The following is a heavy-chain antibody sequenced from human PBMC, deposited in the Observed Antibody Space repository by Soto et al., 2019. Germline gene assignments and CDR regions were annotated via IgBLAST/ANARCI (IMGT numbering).Heavy chain of an antibody. CDR3: ARGYDSSGYYLY. V-gene: IGHV1-69*02. J-gene: IGHJ4*02. D-gene: IGHD3-22*01. CDR1: GGTFSSYT. Sequence: QVQLVQSGAEVKKPGSSVKVSCKASGGTFSSYTISWVRQAPGQGLEWMGRIIPILGIANYAQKFQGRVTITADKSTSTAYMELSSLRSEETAVYYCARGYDSSGYYLYWGQGTLVTVSS. CDR2: IIPILGIA.